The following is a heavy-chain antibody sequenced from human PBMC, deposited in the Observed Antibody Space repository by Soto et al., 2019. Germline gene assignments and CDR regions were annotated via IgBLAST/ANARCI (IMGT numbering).Heavy chain of an antibody. Sequence: ASVKVSCKASGGTFSSYAISWVRQAPGQGLEWMGGIIPIFGTANYAQKFQGRVTITADESTSTAYMELSSLRSEDTAVYYCARHLYYDSSGDSGYYFDYWGQGTLVTVSS. D-gene: IGHD3-22*01. J-gene: IGHJ4*02. V-gene: IGHV1-69*13. CDR1: GGTFSSYA. CDR3: ARHLYYDSSGDSGYYFDY. CDR2: IIPIFGTA.